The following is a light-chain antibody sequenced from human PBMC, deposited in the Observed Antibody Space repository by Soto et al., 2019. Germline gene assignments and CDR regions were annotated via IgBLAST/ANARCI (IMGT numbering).Light chain of an antibody. CDR3: QQSSNWHTIT. J-gene: IGKJ5*01. Sequence: ITQSPSSLSASVGERVTITCRASQSISSYLNWYQQKPGKATKLMLYAAYSLQSGVPDRFSGSGSGTDLTLTISRLEPEDFAVYYCQQSSNWHTITCGQGTRLEI. CDR2: AAY. CDR1: QSISSY. V-gene: IGKV1-39*01.